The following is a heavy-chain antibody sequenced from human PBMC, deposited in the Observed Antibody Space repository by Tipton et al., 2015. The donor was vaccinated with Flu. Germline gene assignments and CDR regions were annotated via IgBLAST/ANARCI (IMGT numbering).Heavy chain of an antibody. D-gene: IGHD3-3*01. CDR3: ARAGGVFFRSDANWFDP. CDR1: GYTFTSYY. CDR2: INPSGGST. Sequence: QSGAEVKKPGASVKVSCKASGYTFTSYYMHWVRQAPGQGLEWMGIINPSGGSTSYAQKLQGRVTMTRDTSTSTVYMELSSLRSEDTAVYYCARAGGVFFRSDANWFDPWGQGTLVTVSS. J-gene: IGHJ5*02. V-gene: IGHV1-46*04.